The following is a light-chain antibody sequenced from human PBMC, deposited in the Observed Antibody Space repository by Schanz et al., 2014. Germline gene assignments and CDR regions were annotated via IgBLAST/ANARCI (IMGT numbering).Light chain of an antibody. J-gene: IGLJ2*01. CDR1: SNDIGRYDF. Sequence: QSVLTQPPSASGSLGQSVTISCTGTSNDIGRYDFVSWYQQHPGKAPKLMIYAVNKRPSGVPDRFSGSKSGNTASLTVSGLQAEDEADYYCSSYAGSNNVVTFGGGTKLTVL. V-gene: IGLV2-8*01. CDR3: SSYAGSNNVVT. CDR2: AVN.